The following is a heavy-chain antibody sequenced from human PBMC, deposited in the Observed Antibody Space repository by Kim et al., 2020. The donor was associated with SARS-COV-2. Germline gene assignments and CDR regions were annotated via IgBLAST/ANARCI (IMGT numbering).Heavy chain of an antibody. Sequence: EQKFQGRGTITADESTSTAYMELSSLRSEDTAVYYCARAGYSSSWYVFDYWGQGTLVTVSS. J-gene: IGHJ4*02. V-gene: IGHV1-69*01. CDR3: ARAGYSSSWYVFDY. D-gene: IGHD6-13*01.